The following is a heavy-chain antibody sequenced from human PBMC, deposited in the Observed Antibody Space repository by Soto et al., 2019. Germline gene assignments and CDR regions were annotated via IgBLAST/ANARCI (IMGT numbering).Heavy chain of an antibody. CDR1: GFTFSDSY. CDR2: ISISGSTI. J-gene: IGHJ4*02. V-gene: IGHV3-11*01. D-gene: IGHD6-6*01. Sequence: PGGSLRLSCAASGFTFSDSYMTWIRQAPGKGLEWVSYISISGSTIYYEDSVKGRFAISRDNAKNSLYLQMNSLRAEDTAVYYCASGEGSSSSFDYWGQGTLVTVSS. CDR3: ASGEGSSSSFDY.